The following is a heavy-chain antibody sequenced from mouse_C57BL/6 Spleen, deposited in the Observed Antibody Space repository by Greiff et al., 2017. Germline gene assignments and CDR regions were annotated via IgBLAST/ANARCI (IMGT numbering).Heavy chain of an antibody. J-gene: IGHJ4*01. CDR1: GYAFTNYL. CDR2: INPGSGGT. V-gene: IGHV1-54*01. Sequence: QVQLQQSGAELVRPGTSVKVSCKASGYAFTNYLIEWVKQRPGQGLEWIGVINPGSGGTNYNEKFKGKATLTADKSSSPAYMQLSSLTSEDSAVYFCARDCYYAMDYWGQGTSVTVSS. CDR3: ARDCYYAMDY.